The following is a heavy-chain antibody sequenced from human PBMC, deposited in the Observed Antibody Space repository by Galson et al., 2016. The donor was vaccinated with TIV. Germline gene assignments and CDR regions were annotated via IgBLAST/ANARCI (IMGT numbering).Heavy chain of an antibody. CDR2: ISAYSGAT. V-gene: IGHV1-18*04. J-gene: IGHJ6*02. CDR1: GYTFSYFG. CDR3: ARDHPPDGEALTGYSPFNYYAVDL. Sequence: SVKVSCKASGYTFSYFGVSWVRQAPGQGLEWLGWISAYSGATKYAQKVQGRVTLTTDTSTSTAYLELRSLRFDDTAVYYCARDHPPDGEALTGYSPFNYYAVDLWGQGTTVTVSS. D-gene: IGHD3-9*01.